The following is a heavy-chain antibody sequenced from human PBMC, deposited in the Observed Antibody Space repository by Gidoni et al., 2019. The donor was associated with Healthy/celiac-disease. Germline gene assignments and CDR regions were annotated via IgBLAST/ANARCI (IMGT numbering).Heavy chain of an antibody. CDR3: ASSRSGGSQRDY. J-gene: IGHJ4*02. V-gene: IGHV5-10-1*01. CDR2: IDPSDSYT. Sequence: EVPPVQSGAAVKKPGESLRISCSGSALCFPSYWISWVRQRPGKGLEWVGRIDPSDSYTNYSPSYQGHVTNSAEKASSTAYLQWSSLKASDTAMYYCASSRSGGSQRDYWGQGTLVTVSS. D-gene: IGHD2-15*01. CDR1: ALCFPSYW.